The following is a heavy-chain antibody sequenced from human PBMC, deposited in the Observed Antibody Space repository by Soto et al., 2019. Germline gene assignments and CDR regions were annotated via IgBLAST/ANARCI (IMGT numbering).Heavy chain of an antibody. CDR3: ARGHDYGDL. CDR2: IIPILGIA. V-gene: IGHV1-69*02. CDR1: GGTFSSYT. J-gene: IGHJ4*02. Sequence: QVQLVQSGAEVKKPGSSVKVSCKASGGTFSSYTISWVRQAPGQGLEWMGRIIPILGIANYAQKFQGRVTIAADKSTSTAYMELSSLRSEDTAVDYCARGHDYGDLWGQGTLFTVSS.